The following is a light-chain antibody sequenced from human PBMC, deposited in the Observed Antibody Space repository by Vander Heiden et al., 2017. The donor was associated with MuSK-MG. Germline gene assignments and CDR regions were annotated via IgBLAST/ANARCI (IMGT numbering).Light chain of an antibody. CDR1: QRVSSSY. CDR2: GAS. V-gene: IGKV3-20*01. CDR3: QQYGSLRT. J-gene: IGKJ1*01. Sequence: EIVLTQSPGTLSLSPGERATLSCRASQRVSSSYLAWYQQKPGQAPRLLIYGASSRATGIPDRFSGSGSGTDFTITISRLEPEDFAVYYCQQYGSLRTFGQGTKVEIK.